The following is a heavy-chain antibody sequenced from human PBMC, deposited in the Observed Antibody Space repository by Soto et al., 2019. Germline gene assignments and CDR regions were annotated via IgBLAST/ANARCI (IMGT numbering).Heavy chain of an antibody. CDR3: ASWRVLDDSSSSFDY. V-gene: IGHV4-31*03. D-gene: IGHD6-6*01. CDR2: IYYSGST. CDR1: GGSISSGGYY. J-gene: IGHJ4*02. Sequence: SETLSLTCTVSGGSISSGGYYWSWIRQHPGKGLEWIGYIYYSGSTYYNPSLKSRVTISVDTSKNQFSLKLSSVTAADTAVYYCASWRVLDDSSSSFDYWGQGTLVTVSS.